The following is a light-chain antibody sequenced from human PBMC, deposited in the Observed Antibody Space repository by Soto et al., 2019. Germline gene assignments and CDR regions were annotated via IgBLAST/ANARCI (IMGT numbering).Light chain of an antibody. V-gene: IGKV3-15*01. CDR3: QQYNTWPLYT. CDR2: DAS. Sequence: EIVMTQSPATLSVSPGERATLSCRASQSVSRNLAWYQQRPGRAPRLLIYDASTRATDIPARFSGSGSGTEFALTISSLQSEDFVVYYCQQYNTWPLYTFGQGTKLEMK. J-gene: IGKJ2*01. CDR1: QSVSRN.